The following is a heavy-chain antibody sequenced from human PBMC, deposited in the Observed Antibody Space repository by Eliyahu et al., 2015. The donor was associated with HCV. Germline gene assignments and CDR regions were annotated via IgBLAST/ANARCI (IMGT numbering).Heavy chain of an antibody. V-gene: IGHV2-5*02. Sequence: QITFKESGPTLAMPTQTLTLTCTFSGFSLSTSGVGVAWIRQPPGKALEWLAVVYWDDDKRYSPSLKSRLTITKDTSKNQVVLTMTNIDPVDTATYYCANRRGDSGWDQGIFDYWGQGILVTVSS. J-gene: IGHJ4*02. CDR3: ANRRGDSGWDQGIFDY. CDR2: VYWDDDK. D-gene: IGHD6-19*01. CDR1: GFSLSTSGVG.